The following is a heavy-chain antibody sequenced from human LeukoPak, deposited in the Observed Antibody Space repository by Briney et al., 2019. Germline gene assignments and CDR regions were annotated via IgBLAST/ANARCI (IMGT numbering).Heavy chain of an antibody. D-gene: IGHD3-3*01. CDR1: GFTVSSNY. J-gene: IGHJ4*02. Sequence: AGSLRLSCAASGFTVSSNYMSWVRQAPGKGLEWVSVIYSGGSTYYADSVKGRFTISRDNSKNTLYPQMNSLRAEDTAVYYCARESYDFWSGYPVGYFDYWGQGTLVTVSS. CDR2: IYSGGST. CDR3: ARESYDFWSGYPVGYFDY. V-gene: IGHV3-66*02.